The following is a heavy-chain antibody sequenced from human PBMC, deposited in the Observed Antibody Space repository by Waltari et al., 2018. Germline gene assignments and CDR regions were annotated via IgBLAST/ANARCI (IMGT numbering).Heavy chain of an antibody. CDR1: GLNFGSSW. CDR2: SNYDGTQT. D-gene: IGHD1-26*01. CDR3: VRARWDYLYFDT. Sequence: EVQLLESGGTIVQPGGSLKVACAASGLNFGSSWMHWVRQTPGKGLMGVSDSNYDGTQTKYADSVRGRFTISRDNAKSTLYLQMTDLRAEDTAVYFCVRARWDYLYFDTWGQGTLVTVSS. J-gene: IGHJ5*02. V-gene: IGHV3-74*01.